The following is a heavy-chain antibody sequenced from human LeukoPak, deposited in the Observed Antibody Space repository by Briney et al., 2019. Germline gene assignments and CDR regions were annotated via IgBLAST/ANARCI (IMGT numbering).Heavy chain of an antibody. V-gene: IGHV4-4*07. CDR1: GGSIISRR. D-gene: IGHD3/OR15-3a*01. CDR3: ARRWTGENAFDI. Sequence: SETLSLTCIVSGGSIISRRWSWIRQPAGKGLEWIGHIYSSGSTNYNPSLKSRVTMSVDTSTNHFSLTLTSVTAADTAVYYCARRWTGENAFDIWGQGTMVTVSS. CDR2: IYSSGST. J-gene: IGHJ3*02.